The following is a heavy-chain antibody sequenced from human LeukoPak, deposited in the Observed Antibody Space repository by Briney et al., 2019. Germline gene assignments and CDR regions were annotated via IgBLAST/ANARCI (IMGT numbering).Heavy chain of an antibody. V-gene: IGHV4-59*01. D-gene: IGHD5-12*01. CDR2: TYYSGNT. Sequence: SETLSLTCTVSGGSISSYYWSWIRQPPGKGLEWIGYTYYSGNTNYNPSLKSRVTISVDTSKNQFSLKLSSVTAADTAVYYCAREYSDYSGFDYWGQGTLVTVSS. CDR1: GGSISSYY. CDR3: AREYSDYSGFDY. J-gene: IGHJ4*02.